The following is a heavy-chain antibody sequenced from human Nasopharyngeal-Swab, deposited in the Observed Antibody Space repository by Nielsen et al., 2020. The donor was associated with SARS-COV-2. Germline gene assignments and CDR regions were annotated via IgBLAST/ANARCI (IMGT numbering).Heavy chain of an antibody. Sequence: SATLSLTCAGYGGSFSGYYWSWIRQPPGKGLVRIGEINHSGSTNYNPSLKSRVTISVDTSKNQFSLKLSSVTAADTAVYYCARTSSGRRFDYWGQGTLVTVSS. CDR2: INHSGST. J-gene: IGHJ4*02. V-gene: IGHV4-34*01. CDR1: GGSFSGYY. CDR3: ARTSSGRRFDY. D-gene: IGHD6-25*01.